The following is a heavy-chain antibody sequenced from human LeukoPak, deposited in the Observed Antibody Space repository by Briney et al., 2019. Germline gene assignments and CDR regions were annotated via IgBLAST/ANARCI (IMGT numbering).Heavy chain of an antibody. D-gene: IGHD3-22*01. CDR1: GGSISSYY. CDR3: ARGGYYDSSGYYLLDFDY. Sequence: SETLSLTCTVSGGSISSYYWSWIRQPPGKGLEWIGYIYYSGSTNYNPSLKSRVTISVDTSKNQFSLKLSSVTAADTAVYYCARGGYYDSSGYYLLDFDYWGQGTLVTVSS. CDR2: IYYSGST. V-gene: IGHV4-59*01. J-gene: IGHJ4*02.